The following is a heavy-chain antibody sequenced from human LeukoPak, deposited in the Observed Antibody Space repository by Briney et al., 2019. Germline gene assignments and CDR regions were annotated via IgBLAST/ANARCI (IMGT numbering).Heavy chain of an antibody. Sequence: PSETLSLTCTVSGGSISSSSYYWGWIRQPPGKGLEWIGSIYYSGSTYYNPSLKSRVTISVDTSKNQFSLKLSSVTAADTAVYYCARASAGVIVVVNSFDYWGQGTLVTVSS. CDR2: IYYSGST. CDR3: ARASAGVIVVVNSFDY. J-gene: IGHJ4*02. D-gene: IGHD3-22*01. V-gene: IGHV4-39*07. CDR1: GGSISSSSYY.